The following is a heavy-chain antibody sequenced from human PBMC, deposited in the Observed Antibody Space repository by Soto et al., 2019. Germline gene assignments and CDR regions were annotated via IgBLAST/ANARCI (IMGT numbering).Heavy chain of an antibody. Sequence: EVPLVESGGALVKPGESLTLSGAASGFTFNSAWMTWVRQAPGKRLEWVGRIKSWTDGGRVDTAAPVKGRFTISRDDSKNTFYLQMNSLKSEHTAVYYCTTWRREKSCTSVSCYGDGAYWGQGKLATCSS. J-gene: IGHJ4*02. CDR3: TTWRREKSCTSVSCYGDGAY. D-gene: IGHD2-2*01. CDR2: IKSWTDGGRV. CDR1: GFTFNSAW. V-gene: IGHV3-15*02.